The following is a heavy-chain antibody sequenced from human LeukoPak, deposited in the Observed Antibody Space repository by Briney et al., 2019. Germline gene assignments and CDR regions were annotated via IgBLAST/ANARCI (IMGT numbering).Heavy chain of an antibody. Sequence: PSETLSLTCVVSGGSVSGYYWGWIRQPPGRGLEWIGYVYYSGSTNYNPSFKSRVTISVDTSRNQFSLQLSSVTAADTAVYYCARIHRYCSGGACYVLDNWGQGTLVAVSS. J-gene: IGHJ4*02. CDR1: GGSVSGYY. D-gene: IGHD2-15*01. V-gene: IGHV4-59*02. CDR2: VYYSGST. CDR3: ARIHRYCSGGACYVLDN.